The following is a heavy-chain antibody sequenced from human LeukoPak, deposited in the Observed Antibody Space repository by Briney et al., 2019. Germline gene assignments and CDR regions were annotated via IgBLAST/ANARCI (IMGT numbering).Heavy chain of an antibody. Sequence: GGSLRLSCAASGFTFSSYNMNWVRQAPGKGLEWVSSISSSSDYIYYADSVKGRFTISRDNAKNSLYLQMDSLRAEDTAMYYCARVSYFYDSSGYYHFDYWGQGTLVTVSS. D-gene: IGHD3-22*01. CDR1: GFTFSSYN. J-gene: IGHJ4*02. CDR2: ISSSSDYI. V-gene: IGHV3-21*01. CDR3: ARVSYFYDSSGYYHFDY.